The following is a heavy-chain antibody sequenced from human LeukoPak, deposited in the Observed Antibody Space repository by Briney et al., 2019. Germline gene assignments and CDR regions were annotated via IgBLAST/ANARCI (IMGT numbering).Heavy chain of an antibody. CDR3: ARDSGGVRNSNYVGNFDY. CDR1: GGSISSGSYY. D-gene: IGHD4-11*01. CDR2: IYTSGST. Sequence: SQTLSLTCTVSGGSISSGSYYWSWIRQPAGKGLEWIGRIYTSGSTNYNPSLKSRVTISVDTSKNQFSLKLSSVTAADTAVYYCARDSGGVRNSNYVGNFDYWGQGTLVTVSS. V-gene: IGHV4-61*02. J-gene: IGHJ4*02.